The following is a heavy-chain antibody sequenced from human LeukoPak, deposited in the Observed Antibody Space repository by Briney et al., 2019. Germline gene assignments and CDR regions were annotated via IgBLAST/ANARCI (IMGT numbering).Heavy chain of an antibody. CDR3: AKDCSAPIQLWLSCVDY. Sequence: GGSLRLSCAASGFTFSSYAMSWVRQAPGKGLEWVSAISGSGGSTYYADSVKGRFTISRDNSKNTLYLQVNSLRAEDTAVYYCAKDCSAPIQLWLSCVDYWGQGTLVTVSS. V-gene: IGHV3-23*01. CDR1: GFTFSSYA. J-gene: IGHJ4*02. CDR2: ISGSGGST. D-gene: IGHD5-18*01.